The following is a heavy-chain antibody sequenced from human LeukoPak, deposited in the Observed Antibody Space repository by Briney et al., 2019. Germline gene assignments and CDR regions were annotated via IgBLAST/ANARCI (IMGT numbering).Heavy chain of an antibody. V-gene: IGHV3-30*18. CDR3: AKDNGIVVVVAATSFDY. CDR2: ISYDGSNK. J-gene: IGHJ4*02. D-gene: IGHD2-15*01. Sequence: GGSLRLSCAASGFTFSTYGMHWVRQAPGKGLEWVAVISYDGSNKYYADSVKGRFTISRDNSKNTLYLQMNSLRAEDTAVYYCAKDNGIVVVVAATSFDYWGQGTLVTVSS. CDR1: GFTFSTYG.